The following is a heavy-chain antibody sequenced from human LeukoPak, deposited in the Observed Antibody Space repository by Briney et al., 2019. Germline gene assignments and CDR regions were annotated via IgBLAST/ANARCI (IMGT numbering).Heavy chain of an antibody. J-gene: IGHJ6*03. V-gene: IGHV4-34*01. CDR2: INHSGST. Sequence: SETLSLTCAVYGGSFSGYYWSWIRQPPGKGLEWIGEINHSGSTNYNPSLKSRVTISVDTSKNQFSLKLSSVTAADTAVYYCARERYYYYYMDVWGKGTTVTVSS. CDR1: GGSFSGYY. CDR3: ARERYYYYYMDV.